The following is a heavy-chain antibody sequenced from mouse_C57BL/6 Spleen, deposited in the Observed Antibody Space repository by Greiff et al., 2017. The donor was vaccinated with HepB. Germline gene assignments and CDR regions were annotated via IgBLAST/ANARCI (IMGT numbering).Heavy chain of an antibody. Sequence: VQLKQPGAELVKPGASVKLSCKASGYTFTSYWMHWVKQRPGQGLEWIGMIHPNSGSTNYNEKFKSKATLTVDKSSSTAYMQLSSLTSEDSAVYYCASPPSSSLWYFDVWGTGTTVTVSS. CDR3: ASPPSSSLWYFDV. D-gene: IGHD6-1*01. V-gene: IGHV1-64*01. CDR1: GYTFTSYW. J-gene: IGHJ1*03. CDR2: IHPNSGST.